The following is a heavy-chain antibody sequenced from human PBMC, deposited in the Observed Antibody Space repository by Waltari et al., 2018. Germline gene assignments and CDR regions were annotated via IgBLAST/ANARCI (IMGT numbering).Heavy chain of an antibody. Sequence: EVLLVESGGALVQPGGSLSLSCAASGFTFSNFEMTWVRQAPGKGLEWVAYIGHSGRNIYYADSVEGRFTISRDNAKESLFLQMNSLRAEDTAVYYCVRVVMMYAYFDLWGQGTLVTVSS. V-gene: IGHV3-48*03. CDR1: GFTFSNFE. J-gene: IGHJ4*02. D-gene: IGHD2-8*01. CDR2: IGHSGRNI. CDR3: VRVVMMYAYFDL.